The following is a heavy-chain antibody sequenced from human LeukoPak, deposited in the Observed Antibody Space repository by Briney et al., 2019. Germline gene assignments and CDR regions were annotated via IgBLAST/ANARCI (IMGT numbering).Heavy chain of an antibody. CDR3: ARVVTAAGLDL. Sequence: PSETLSLTCTVSCGPISGAITWGWVRQPPGKGLEWIGNIHYDGRTASNPSLKSRVTMSLDTSTNQFSLKVNSVTATDTALYYCARVVTAAGLDLWGQGILVTISS. CDR2: IHYDGRT. D-gene: IGHD6-25*01. CDR1: CGPISGAIT. V-gene: IGHV4-39*07. J-gene: IGHJ5*02.